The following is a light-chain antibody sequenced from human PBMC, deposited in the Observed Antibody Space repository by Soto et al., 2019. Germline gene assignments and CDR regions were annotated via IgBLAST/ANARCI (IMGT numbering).Light chain of an antibody. CDR3: QQYYSFWK. CDR2: EAS. V-gene: IGKV1-5*02. Sequence: DIQITQSPSTLSASLGDRVTIVCRASRSVDKWLAWYQQKSGKAPKLLIYEASNLQSGVPSWFGGSGSGAEFTLTINXLQPEDVGNYYCQQYYSFWKFGQGTKVDIK. CDR1: RSVDKW. J-gene: IGKJ1*01.